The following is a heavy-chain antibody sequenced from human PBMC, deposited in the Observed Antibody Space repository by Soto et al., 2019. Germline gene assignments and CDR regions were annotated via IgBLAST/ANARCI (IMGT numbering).Heavy chain of an antibody. V-gene: IGHV3-23*01. CDR1: GFTFSNYA. D-gene: IGHD1-7*01. CDR2: ISDSGGNT. J-gene: IGHJ4*02. CDR3: AKDPTGTTRNFAY. Sequence: GGSLRLSCAASGFTFSNYAMNWVRQPPGKGLEWVSAISDSGGNTYYADSVKGRFTISRDNSKSTLYLQMNSLRADDTALYYCAKDPTGTTRNFAYWGQGTLVTVSS.